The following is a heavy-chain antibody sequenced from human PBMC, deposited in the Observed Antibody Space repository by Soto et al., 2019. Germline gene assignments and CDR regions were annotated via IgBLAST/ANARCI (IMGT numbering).Heavy chain of an antibody. V-gene: IGHV3-23*01. Sequence: EVQLLESGGGLAQPGGSLRLSCTASGFTFSSYAMSWVRQAPGKGLEWVSSISSNGGSTYYADSVKGRFTISRDNSKNTLDLQTNSLRAEDTAVYYCAKDLDSSTWSFDYWGQGTLVTVSS. D-gene: IGHD6-13*01. CDR2: ISSNGGST. CDR3: AKDLDSSTWSFDY. CDR1: GFTFSSYA. J-gene: IGHJ4*02.